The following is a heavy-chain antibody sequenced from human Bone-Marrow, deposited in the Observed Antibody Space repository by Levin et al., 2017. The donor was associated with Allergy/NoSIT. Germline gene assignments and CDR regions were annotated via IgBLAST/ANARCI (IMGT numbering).Heavy chain of an antibody. J-gene: IGHJ4*02. CDR1: GFSFRDYY. Sequence: SCAASGFSFRDYYMSWIRQAPGKGLEWVSYISGTGTTVYYADSVRGRFTISRDNARNSLDLQMNSLRAEDTAVYYCARDTEGSGYFVGSFDQWGQGTLVTVSS. V-gene: IGHV3-11*01. CDR2: ISGTGTTV. D-gene: IGHD3-9*01. CDR3: ARDTEGSGYFVGSFDQ.